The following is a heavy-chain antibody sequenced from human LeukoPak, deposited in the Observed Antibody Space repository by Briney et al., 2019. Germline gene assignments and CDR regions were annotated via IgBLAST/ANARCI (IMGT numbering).Heavy chain of an antibody. Sequence: GGSLRLSCAASGFTFSSYWMSWVRQAPGKGLEWVANIKQDGSENYYVDSVKGRFTISRDNAKNSLYLQMNSLRAEDTAVYYCARTTLSEWLLLDYWGQGTLVTVSS. V-gene: IGHV3-7*01. CDR2: IKQDGSEN. CDR3: ARTTLSEWLLLDY. J-gene: IGHJ4*02. CDR1: GFTFSSYW. D-gene: IGHD3-22*01.